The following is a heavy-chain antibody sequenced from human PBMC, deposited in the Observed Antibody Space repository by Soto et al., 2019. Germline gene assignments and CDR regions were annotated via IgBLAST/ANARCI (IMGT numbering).Heavy chain of an antibody. D-gene: IGHD3-16*01. Sequence: GGSLRLSCAASGLTLRGYWMHWVRQAPEKGLIWVSRINTDGSDTKYADSVKGRFTISRDNAKDTLYLQMNGLRAGDTAVYYCVRATARGDDWGPGTLVTVSS. CDR2: INTDGSDT. CDR3: VRATARGDD. J-gene: IGHJ4*02. CDR1: GLTLRGYW. V-gene: IGHV3-74*01.